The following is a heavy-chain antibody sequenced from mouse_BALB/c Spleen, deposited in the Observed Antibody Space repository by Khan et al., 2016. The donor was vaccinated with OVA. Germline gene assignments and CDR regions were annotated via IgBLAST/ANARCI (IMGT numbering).Heavy chain of an antibody. D-gene: IGHD1-1*01. V-gene: IGHV1-7*01. Sequence: QVQLKESGAELAKPGASVKMSCKASGYTFTSYWMHWVKQRPGQGLEWIGYIDPSTDYTEYNQKFRDKATLTVDKSSTPVYMQLTSLTSEDSAVDYCVNHGSSSAWFTYWGQGTLVTVSA. J-gene: IGHJ3*01. CDR3: VNHGSSSAWFTY. CDR2: IDPSTDYT. CDR1: GYTFTSYW.